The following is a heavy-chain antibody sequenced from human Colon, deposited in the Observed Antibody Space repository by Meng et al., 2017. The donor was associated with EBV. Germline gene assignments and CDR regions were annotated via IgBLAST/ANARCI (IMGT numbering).Heavy chain of an antibody. V-gene: IGHV3-11*01. CDR2: ISKMGDGI. CDR3: ARDLGGPRDY. Sequence: VESGGGFVKPGGSLSLYCAASGFNFNDYYMTWIRQAPGKGLEWVAFISKMGDGISYAESVRGRFTISRDSATHSLYLQMNSLRAEDTAVYYCARDLGGPRDYWGQGTLVTVSS. CDR1: GFNFNDYY. J-gene: IGHJ4*02. D-gene: IGHD6-25*01.